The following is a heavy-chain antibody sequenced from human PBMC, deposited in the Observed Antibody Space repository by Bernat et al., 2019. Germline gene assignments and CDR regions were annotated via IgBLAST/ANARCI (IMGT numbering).Heavy chain of an antibody. CDR3: AGEDPGSGNYFLDS. V-gene: IGHV3-74*01. CDR1: GFTFSSYW. Sequence: EVQLVESGGGLVQPGGSLRLSCAASGFTFSSYWMHWVRQAPGKGLVWVSRINSDGSSTTYADSVKGRFTISRDNAKNTLYLQMNSLRAEDTAVYYCAGEDPGSGNYFLDSWGQGTLVTVSS. CDR2: INSDGSST. J-gene: IGHJ4*02. D-gene: IGHD3-10*01.